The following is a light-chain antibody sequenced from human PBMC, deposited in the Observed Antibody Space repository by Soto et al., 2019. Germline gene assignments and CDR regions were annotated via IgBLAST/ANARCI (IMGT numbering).Light chain of an antibody. Sequence: DIQMTQSPSSVSASVGDRVTITCRASQGISSRLAWYQQKPGKAPKILIYAASTLQGGVPSRFTGSGSGTDFTLTITSLQPADSATYYCQQADSFPLTFGGGTKVEIK. CDR3: QQADSFPLT. V-gene: IGKV1-12*01. J-gene: IGKJ4*01. CDR1: QGISSR. CDR2: AAS.